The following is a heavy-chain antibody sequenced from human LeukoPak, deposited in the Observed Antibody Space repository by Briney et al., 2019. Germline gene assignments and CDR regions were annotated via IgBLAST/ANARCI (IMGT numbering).Heavy chain of an antibody. J-gene: IGHJ5*02. CDR1: GFTFSNHA. CDR2: LTGNGDIT. CDR3: AKRGNTISFFDP. D-gene: IGHD1-1*01. Sequence: PGGSLRLSCAASGFTFSNHAMYWVRQAPGKGLEWVSGLTGNGDITYYTDSVKGRFTISRDNSKNTLYLEMNNLRAEDTALYYCAKRGNTISFFDPWGQGTLVTVSS. V-gene: IGHV3-23*01.